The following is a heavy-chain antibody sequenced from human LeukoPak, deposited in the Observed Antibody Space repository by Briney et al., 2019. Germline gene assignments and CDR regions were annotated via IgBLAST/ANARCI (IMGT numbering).Heavy chain of an antibody. J-gene: IGHJ3*02. CDR2: IKQDGSEK. Sequence: GGSLRLSCAASGFTFGSYWMSWVRQAPGKGLEWVANIKQDGSEKYYVDSVKGRFTISRDNAKNSLYLQMNSLRAEDMAVYYCARGGLYYYGSGSPNDAFDIWGQGTMVTVSS. CDR3: ARGGLYYYGSGSPNDAFDI. V-gene: IGHV3-7*01. D-gene: IGHD3-10*01. CDR1: GFTFGSYW.